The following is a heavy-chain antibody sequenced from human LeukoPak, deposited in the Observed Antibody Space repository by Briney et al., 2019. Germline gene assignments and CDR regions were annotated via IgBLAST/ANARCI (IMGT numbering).Heavy chain of an antibody. CDR3: AKRGVVIRVILVGFHKEAYYFDS. CDR2: ISGSGGRP. V-gene: IGHV3-23*01. CDR1: GITLSNYG. J-gene: IGHJ4*02. D-gene: IGHD3-22*01. Sequence: PGGSLRLSCAVSGITLSNYGMNWVRQAPGKGLEWVAGISGSGGRPNYADSVKGRFTISRDNAKNTLYLQMNSLRAEDTAVYFCAKRGVVIRVILVGFHKEAYYFDSWGQGALVTVSS.